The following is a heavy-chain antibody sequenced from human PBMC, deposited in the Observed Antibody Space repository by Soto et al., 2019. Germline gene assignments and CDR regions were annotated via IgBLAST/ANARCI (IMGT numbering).Heavy chain of an antibody. CDR2: ISKSDYT. V-gene: IGHV3-21*01. J-gene: IGHJ4*02. CDR1: GFAFNNYG. Sequence: GGSLRLSCTVSGFAFNNYGINWVRQAPGKGLEWVSSISKSDYTYYSDSVKGRFTISRDNAKNSVSLQMNTLRVEDTAVYYCAREDSIIIPALSDCWGQGTLVIVSS. D-gene: IGHD2-2*01. CDR3: AREDSIIIPALSDC.